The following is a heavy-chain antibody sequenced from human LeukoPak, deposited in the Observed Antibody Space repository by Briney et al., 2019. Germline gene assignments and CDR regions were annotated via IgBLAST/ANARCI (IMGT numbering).Heavy chain of an antibody. CDR3: ARDIGLGGYIYGYLDH. D-gene: IGHD5-18*01. CDR2: ISSSGSTM. J-gene: IGHJ4*02. Sequence: GGSLRLSCAASGFDFTNYDMNWVRQAPGKGLEWITYISSSGSTMYYADSVKGRFTVSRDNSKNTLHLQINSVRAEDTAVYYCARDIGLGGYIYGYLDHWGQGTLVTVSS. CDR1: GFDFTNYD. V-gene: IGHV3-48*03.